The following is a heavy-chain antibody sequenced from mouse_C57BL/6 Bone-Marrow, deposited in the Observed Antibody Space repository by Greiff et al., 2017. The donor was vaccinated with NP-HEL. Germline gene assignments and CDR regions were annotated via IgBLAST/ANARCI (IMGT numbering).Heavy chain of an antibody. CDR1: GFTFSDYG. Sequence: EVNVVESGGGLVQPGGSLKLSCAASGFTFSDYGMAWVRQAPRKGPEWVAFISNLAYSIYSADNVTGRFTLSRENAKNTQYLKMSSLKSEDTAMYYCARRGAMDYGGQGTSVTVSA. CDR3: ARRGAMDY. J-gene: IGHJ4*01. CDR2: ISNLAYSI. V-gene: IGHV5-15*04.